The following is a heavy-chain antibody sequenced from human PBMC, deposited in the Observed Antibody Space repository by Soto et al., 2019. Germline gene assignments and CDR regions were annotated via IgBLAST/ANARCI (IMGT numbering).Heavy chain of an antibody. CDR1: GFTFSSYS. V-gene: IGHV3-21*01. Sequence: PVGSLRLSCAASGFTFSSYSMNWVRQAPGKGLEWVSSISSSSSYIYYADSVKGRFTISRDNAKNSLYLQMNSLRAEDTAVYYCARDFSHYDILTGDAFDIWGQGTMVTVSS. J-gene: IGHJ3*02. CDR2: ISSSSSYI. CDR3: ARDFSHYDILTGDAFDI. D-gene: IGHD3-9*01.